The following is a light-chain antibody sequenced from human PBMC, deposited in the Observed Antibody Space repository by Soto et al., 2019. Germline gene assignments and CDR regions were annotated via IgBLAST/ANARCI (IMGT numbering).Light chain of an antibody. J-gene: IGKJ2*01. CDR2: GTS. V-gene: IGKV3-20*01. CDR1: QSVRSPD. Sequence: DIVLTQSPGTLSLSPGETATLSCRASQSVRSPDFAWYQQKPGQAPRLLSYGTSRRASGIPDRFSGSGSGTDFTFTIIGLEPEDFAVFYCQQSDRSPYTFGQGTKLEIK. CDR3: QQSDRSPYT.